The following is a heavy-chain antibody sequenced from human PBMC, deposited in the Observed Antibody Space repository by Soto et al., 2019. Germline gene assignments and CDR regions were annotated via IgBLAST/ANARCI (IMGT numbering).Heavy chain of an antibody. V-gene: IGHV4-31*03. CDR1: GGSISSGGYY. D-gene: IGHD3-16*02. CDR3: ARGGRDYVWGSYRYTGRPFDY. CDR2: IYYSGST. Sequence: PSETLSLTCTVSGGSISSGGYYWSWIRQHPGKGLEWIGYIYYSGSTYYNPSLKSRVTISVDTSKNQFSLKLSSVTAADTAVYYCARGGRDYVWGSYRYTGRPFDYWGQGTLVTVSS. J-gene: IGHJ4*02.